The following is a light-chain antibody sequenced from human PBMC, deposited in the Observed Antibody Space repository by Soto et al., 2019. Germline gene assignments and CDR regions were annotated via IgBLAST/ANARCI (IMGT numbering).Light chain of an antibody. Sequence: DIVMTQSPDSLAVSLGERATINCKSSQNILHSSNKKNYLAWYQQKPGQPPKKLIYWASSRESGVPDRFSGSGSGTDFTLTISSLQAEDVAVYYCQQYYSSPYSFGQGTKLEIK. CDR2: WAS. CDR3: QQYYSSPYS. J-gene: IGKJ2*03. V-gene: IGKV4-1*01. CDR1: QNILHSSNKKNY.